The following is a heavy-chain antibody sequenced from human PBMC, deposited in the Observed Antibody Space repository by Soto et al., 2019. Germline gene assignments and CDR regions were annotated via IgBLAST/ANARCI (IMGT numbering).Heavy chain of an antibody. CDR2: ISYDGSNK. CDR3: AKESGGPFDY. J-gene: IGHJ4*02. D-gene: IGHD2-15*01. V-gene: IGHV3-30*18. Sequence: QVQLMESGGGVVQPGRSLRLSCAASGFTFSSYGMHWVRQAPGKGLEWVAVISYDGSNKYYADSVKGRFTISRDNSKNTLYLQMNSLRAEDTAVYYCAKESGGPFDYWGQGTLVTVSS. CDR1: GFTFSSYG.